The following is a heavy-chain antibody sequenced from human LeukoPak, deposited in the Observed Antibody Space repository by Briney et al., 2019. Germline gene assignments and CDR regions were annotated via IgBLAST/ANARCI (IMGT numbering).Heavy chain of an antibody. D-gene: IGHD5-12*01. CDR2: IGSSGSTI. J-gene: IGHJ4*02. Sequence: GGSLRLSCAASGFTFSSYEMNWVRQAPGKGLEWVSYIGSSGSTIYYADSVKGRFTISRDNAKNSLYPQMNSLRAEDTAVYYCARGFLSYRGYDPGFDYWGQGTLVTVSS. CDR1: GFTFSSYE. V-gene: IGHV3-48*03. CDR3: ARGFLSYRGYDPGFDY.